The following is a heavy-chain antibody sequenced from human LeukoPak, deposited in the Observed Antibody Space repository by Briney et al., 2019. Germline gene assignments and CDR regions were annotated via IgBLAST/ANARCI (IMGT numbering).Heavy chain of an antibody. CDR1: GFTYSSYA. J-gene: IGHJ6*02. CDR3: GKRELWHGSGEDA. D-gene: IGHD3-10*01. CDR2: ISGSGGST. V-gene: IGHV3-23*01. Sequence: GGSLRLSCAASGFTYSSYAMSWVRQAPGKGLEWVSAISGSGGSTYYADSVKGRFTISRDNSKNTLYLQMNSLRAEDTAVYYCGKRELWHGSGEDAWGQGTTVTVSS.